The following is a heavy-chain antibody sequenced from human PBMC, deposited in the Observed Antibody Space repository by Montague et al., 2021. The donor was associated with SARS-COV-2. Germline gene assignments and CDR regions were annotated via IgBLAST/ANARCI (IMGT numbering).Heavy chain of an antibody. CDR2: IYYSGST. D-gene: IGHD3-3*01. V-gene: IGHV4-59*01. CDR3: ARAGRVRFLEYGMDG. CDR1: GGSISSYY. J-gene: IGHJ6*01. Sequence: SETLSLTCTVSGGSISSYYWSWIRQPPGKGLEWIGYIYYSGSTNYNPSLKRRVTISVDTSKKQFSQKLSSVPAANTAVYDCARAGRVRFLEYGMDGWGQGTTVTVAS.